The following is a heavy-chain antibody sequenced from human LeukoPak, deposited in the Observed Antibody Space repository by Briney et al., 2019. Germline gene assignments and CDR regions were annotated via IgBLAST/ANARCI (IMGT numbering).Heavy chain of an antibody. J-gene: IGHJ4*02. Sequence: SETLSLTCTVSGGSISSYYWSWIRQPPGKGLEWIGYIYYSGSTNYNPSLKSRVTISVDTSKNQFSLKLSSVTAADTAVYYCARLSGGLRDDSSGYLFDYWGQGTLVTVSS. CDR3: ARLSGGLRDDSSGYLFDY. D-gene: IGHD3-22*01. V-gene: IGHV4-59*08. CDR1: GGSISSYY. CDR2: IYYSGST.